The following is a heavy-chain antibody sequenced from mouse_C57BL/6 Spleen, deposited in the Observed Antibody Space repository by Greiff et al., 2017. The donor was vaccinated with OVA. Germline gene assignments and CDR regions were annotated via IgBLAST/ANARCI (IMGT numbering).Heavy chain of an antibody. Sequence: DVMLVESGGGLVKPGGSLKLSCAASGFTFSDYGMHWVRQAPEKGLEWVAYISSGSSTIYYADTVKGRFTISRDNAKNTLFLQMTSLRSEDTAMYYCARKVSNYYGSSPWYFDVWGTGTTVTVSS. CDR2: ISSGSSTI. CDR3: ARKVSNYYGSSPWYFDV. J-gene: IGHJ1*03. V-gene: IGHV5-17*01. D-gene: IGHD1-1*01. CDR1: GFTFSDYG.